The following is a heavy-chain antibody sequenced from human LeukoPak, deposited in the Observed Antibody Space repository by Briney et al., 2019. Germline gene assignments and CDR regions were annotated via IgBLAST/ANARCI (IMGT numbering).Heavy chain of an antibody. CDR1: GFTFGSYA. V-gene: IGHV3-23*01. CDR2: INGSGGST. J-gene: IGHJ3*02. Sequence: GGSLRLSCAASGFTFGSYAMSWARQAPGKGLEWVSDINGSGGSTYYTDSVKGRFTISRDNSKNTLYLQMNSLRAEDTAVYYCARYYYQGAFDIWGQGTMVTVSS. CDR3: ARYYYQGAFDI. D-gene: IGHD5-12*01.